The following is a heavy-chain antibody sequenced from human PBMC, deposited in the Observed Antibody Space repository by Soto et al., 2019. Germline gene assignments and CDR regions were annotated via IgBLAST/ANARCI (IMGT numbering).Heavy chain of an antibody. CDR3: ATTGGYCSSTSCSPFDY. CDR1: GYTFTGYY. V-gene: IGHV1-2*02. CDR2: INPNSGGT. D-gene: IGHD2-2*03. J-gene: IGHJ4*02. Sequence: EASVKVSCKASGYTFTGYYMHWVRQAPGQGLEWMGWINPNSGGTNYAQKFQGRVTMTRDTSISTAYVELSRLRSDDTAVYYCATTGGYCSSTSCSPFDYWGQGTLVTVSS.